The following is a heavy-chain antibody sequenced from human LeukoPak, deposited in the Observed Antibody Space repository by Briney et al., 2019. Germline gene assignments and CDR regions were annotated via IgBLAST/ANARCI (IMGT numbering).Heavy chain of an antibody. Sequence: GASVKVSCKASGYTFTSYAMHWVRQAPGQRLEWMGWINAGNGNTKYSQEFQGRVTITRDTSASTAYMELSSLRSEDMAVYYCVREEDDILTGLDPWGQGTLVTVSS. CDR3: VREEDDILTGLDP. J-gene: IGHJ5*02. CDR2: INAGNGNT. V-gene: IGHV1-3*03. CDR1: GYTFTSYA. D-gene: IGHD3-9*01.